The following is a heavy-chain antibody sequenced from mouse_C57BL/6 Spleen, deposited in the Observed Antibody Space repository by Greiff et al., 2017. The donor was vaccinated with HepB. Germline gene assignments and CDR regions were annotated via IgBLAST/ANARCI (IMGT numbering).Heavy chain of an antibody. CDR3: ARGRSGFSFAY. Sequence: QVQLQQSGPELVKPGASVKISCKASGYAFSSSWMNWVKQRPGKGLEWIGRIYPGDGDTNYNGKFKGKATLTADKSSSTAYMQLSSLTSEDSAVYFCARGRSGFSFAYWGQGTLVTVSA. CDR2: IYPGDGDT. V-gene: IGHV1-82*01. D-gene: IGHD3-2*02. CDR1: GYAFSSSW. J-gene: IGHJ3*01.